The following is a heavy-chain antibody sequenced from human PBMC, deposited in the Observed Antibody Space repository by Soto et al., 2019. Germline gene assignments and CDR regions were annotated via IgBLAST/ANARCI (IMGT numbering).Heavy chain of an antibody. J-gene: IGHJ4*02. CDR2: INHSGST. Sequence: SEILSLTCAVYGGSSSGYYWSWIRQPPGKGLEWIGEINHSGSTNYNPSLKSRVTISVDTSKNQFSLKLSSVTAADTAVYYCARGEDDFWSGYYPLDYWGQGTLVTVSS. CDR3: ARGEDDFWSGYYPLDY. V-gene: IGHV4-34*01. D-gene: IGHD3-3*01. CDR1: GGSSSGYY.